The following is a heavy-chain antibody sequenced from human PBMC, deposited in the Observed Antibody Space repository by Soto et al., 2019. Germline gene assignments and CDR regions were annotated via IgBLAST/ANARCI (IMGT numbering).Heavy chain of an antibody. J-gene: IGHJ6*02. V-gene: IGHV1-2*04. D-gene: IGHD6-13*01. CDR1: GYTFTGYY. CDR3: ATNSQEIAAAGGTHTYYYYGMDV. CDR2: INPNSGGT. Sequence: ASVKVSCKASGYTFTGYYMHWVRQAPGQGLEWMGWINPNSGGTNYAQKFQGWVTMTRDTSISTAYMELSRLRSDDTAVYYCATNSQEIAAAGGTHTYYYYGMDVWGQGTTVTVPS.